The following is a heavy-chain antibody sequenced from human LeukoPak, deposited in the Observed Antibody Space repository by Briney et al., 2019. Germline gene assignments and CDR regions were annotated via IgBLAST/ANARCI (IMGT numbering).Heavy chain of an antibody. CDR3: AKDSSLPFDY. CDR2: ISGSGSST. CDR1: GFTFSTSA. Sequence: GGSLRLSCAVSGFTFSTSAMSWVRQAPGKGLEWVSAISGSGSSTNYADSVKGRFTISRDISKKTLYLQMNSLRAEDTAVYYCAKDSSLPFDYWGQGTLVTVSS. V-gene: IGHV3-23*01. J-gene: IGHJ4*02.